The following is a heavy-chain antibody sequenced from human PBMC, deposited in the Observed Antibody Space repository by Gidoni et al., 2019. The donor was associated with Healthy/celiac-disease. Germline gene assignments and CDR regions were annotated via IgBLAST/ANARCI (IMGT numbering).Heavy chain of an antibody. CDR1: GFPFSSSA. V-gene: IGHV3-23*01. D-gene: IGHD2-8*01. Sequence: EVQLLESGGGLVQPGGSLRLSCAASGFPFSSSAMSWVRQAPGKGLGWVSAISGSGGSTYYADAVKGRFTISRDNSKNTLYLQMNSLSAEDTAVYYCAKAPFDVMGGYYYYGMDVWGQGTTVTVSS. CDR2: ISGSGGST. J-gene: IGHJ6*02. CDR3: AKAPFDVMGGYYYYGMDV.